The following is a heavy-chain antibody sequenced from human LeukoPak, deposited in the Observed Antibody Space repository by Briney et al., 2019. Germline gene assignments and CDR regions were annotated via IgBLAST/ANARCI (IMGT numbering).Heavy chain of an antibody. J-gene: IGHJ4*02. V-gene: IGHV3-30*02. CDR1: GFTFSSYG. Sequence: GGSLRLSCAASGFTFSSYGVHWVRQAPGKGLEWVAFIRYDGSNKYYADSVKGRFTISRDNSKNTLYLQMNSLRAEDTAVYYCARGDDIVVVPAAHADYWGQGTLVTVSS. CDR2: IRYDGSNK. CDR3: ARGDDIVVVPAAHADY. D-gene: IGHD2-2*01.